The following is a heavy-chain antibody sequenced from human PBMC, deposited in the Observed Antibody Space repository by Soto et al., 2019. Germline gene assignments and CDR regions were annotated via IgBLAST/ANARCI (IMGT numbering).Heavy chain of an antibody. CDR3: ATHGLGVSSPPYVDN. CDR2: FVPLFGTT. CDR1: GGTFSGYV. V-gene: IGHV1-69*01. J-gene: IGHJ4*02. D-gene: IGHD2-2*01. Sequence: LLVQSGSEVKKPGSSVKVSCQASGGTFSGYVVTWVRQAPGQGLEWMGEFVPLFGTTNYAQRFSGRITITAEESTSTAYMELRTLRSDDTAVYYCATHGLGVSSPPYVDNWGQGTQVTVSS.